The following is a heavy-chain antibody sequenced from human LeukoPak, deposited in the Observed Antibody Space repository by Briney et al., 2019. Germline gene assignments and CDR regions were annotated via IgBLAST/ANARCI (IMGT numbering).Heavy chain of an antibody. CDR1: GYTFTGYY. CDR2: INPNSGGT. CDR3: ARLGYCSSTSCYDY. D-gene: IGHD2-2*01. J-gene: IGHJ4*02. V-gene: IGHV1-2*02. Sequence: ASVNVSCKASGYTFTGYYMRWVRQAPGQGLEWMGWINPNSGGTNYAQKFQGRVTLTRDTSISTAYMELNRLRSDDTAVYYCARLGYCSSTSCYDYWGQGTLVTVSS.